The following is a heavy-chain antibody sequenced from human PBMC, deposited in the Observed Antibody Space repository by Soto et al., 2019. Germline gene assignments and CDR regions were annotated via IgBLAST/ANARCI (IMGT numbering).Heavy chain of an antibody. CDR2: IKSDGSQ. CDR3: VRHTCPVDCYSLGY. CDR1: GFAFSSFA. J-gene: IGHJ4*02. D-gene: IGHD2-21*02. V-gene: IGHV3-30*04. Sequence: GGSLRLSCATSGFAFSSFAIHWVRQAPGKGLEWVAAIKSDGSQHYVDSVKGRFIISRDNAENSLYLQMNSLRAEDTAVYYCVRHTCPVDCYSLGYWGLGTLVTVSS.